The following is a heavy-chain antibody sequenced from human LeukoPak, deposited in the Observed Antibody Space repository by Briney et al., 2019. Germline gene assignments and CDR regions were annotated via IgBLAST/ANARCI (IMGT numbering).Heavy chain of an antibody. CDR2: ISNNGGYT. CDR1: GFPFSSPA. CDR3: AKQLGYCSDGSCYFPY. D-gene: IGHD2-15*01. J-gene: IGHJ4*02. Sequence: GVLGPPFAAPGFPFSSPAMGGGPQAPGKGRGGVSAISNNGGYTYYADSVQGRFTISRDNSKSTLCLQMNSLRAEDTAVYYCAKQLGYCSDGSCYFPYWGQGTLVTVSS. V-gene: IGHV3-23*01.